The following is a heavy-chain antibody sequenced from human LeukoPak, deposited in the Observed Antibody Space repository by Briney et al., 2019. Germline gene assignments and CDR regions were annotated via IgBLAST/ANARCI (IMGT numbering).Heavy chain of an antibody. Sequence: SETLSLTCAVYGGSFSGYYWSWIRQPPGKRLEWMGSIFHNGSTNYNPSLKSRLSISVDTSKNQLSLRLSSATAADTAVYFCARHPAPMYHFFDIWGLGTLVTVSS. CDR1: GGSFSGYY. CDR3: ARHPAPMYHFFDI. CDR2: IFHNGST. D-gene: IGHD2-8*01. J-gene: IGHJ4*02. V-gene: IGHV4-34*12.